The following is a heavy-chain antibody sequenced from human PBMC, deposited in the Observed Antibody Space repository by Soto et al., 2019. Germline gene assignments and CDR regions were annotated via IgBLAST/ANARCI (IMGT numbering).Heavy chain of an antibody. J-gene: IGHJ4*02. V-gene: IGHV1-18*01. CDR3: AREMWTRSCTQNFCDY. D-gene: IGHD2-2*01. CDR1: GYTFTTYG. CDR2: IRPASGVT. Sequence: QVQLVQSEGEVKQPGASVKVSCKASGYTFTTYGLCWVRQVPGQGLEWMGYIRPASGVTTYAQSLQGRVTMTTDTSTGTVYIELIGLRSDDTAIYYCAREMWTRSCTQNFCDYWGKGAMVTVS.